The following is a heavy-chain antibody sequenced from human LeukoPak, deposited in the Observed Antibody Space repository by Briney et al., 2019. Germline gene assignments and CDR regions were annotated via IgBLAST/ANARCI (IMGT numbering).Heavy chain of an antibody. CDR3: ATGGHYFGS. V-gene: IGHV3-15*01. D-gene: IGHD3-10*01. Sequence: GGSLRLSCAASGFTFSDAWMSWVRQAPGKGREWVSRIKSRAAGGTTDNAAPVQGRFTISRDDSKSTLYLQMNSLNTDDTAVYYCATGGHYFGSWGQGTLVTVSS. J-gene: IGHJ4*02. CDR2: IKSRAAGGTT. CDR1: GFTFSDAW.